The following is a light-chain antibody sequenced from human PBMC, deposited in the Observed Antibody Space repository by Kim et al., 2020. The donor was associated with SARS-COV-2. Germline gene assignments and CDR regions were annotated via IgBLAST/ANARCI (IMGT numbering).Light chain of an antibody. CDR1: SSDLVFYND. J-gene: IGLJ3*02. CDR3: SSYTSSNTLV. CDR2: DVN. V-gene: IGLV2-14*03. Sequence: GQSDTISGTATSSDLVFYNDVYWYQQHAGNAPKVMIYDVNNRPSGVSNRFSGSKSGDTASLTISGLQAEDEADYYCSSYTSSNTLVFGGGTQLTVL.